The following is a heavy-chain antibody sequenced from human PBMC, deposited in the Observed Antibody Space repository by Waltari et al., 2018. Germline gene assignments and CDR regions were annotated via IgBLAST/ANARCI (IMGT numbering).Heavy chain of an antibody. V-gene: IGHV4-39*07. CDR1: GGSISSSSYY. Sequence: QLQLQESSPGLVKPSETLSLPCTVSGGSISSSSYYWGWIGQPPGKGLEWSGSIYYSGSTYYNPSLKSRVTISVDTSKNQFSLKLSSVTAADTAVYYCARKGYYDSSGYFRYWGQGTLVTVSS. D-gene: IGHD3-22*01. CDR2: IYYSGST. J-gene: IGHJ4*02. CDR3: ARKGYYDSSGYFRY.